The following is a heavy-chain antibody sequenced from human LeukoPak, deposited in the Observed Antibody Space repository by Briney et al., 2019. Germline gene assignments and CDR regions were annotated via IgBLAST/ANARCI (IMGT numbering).Heavy chain of an antibody. CDR1: GGSNSSSSYY. J-gene: IGHJ3*02. CDR3: ARGSSPNDYDYVWGSARAFDI. Sequence: SETLSLTCTVSGGSNSSSSYYWGWIRQPPGKGLEWIGEINHSGSTNYNPSLKSRVTISVDTSKNQFSLKLSSMTAADTAVYYCARGSSPNDYDYVWGSARAFDIWGQGTVVTVSS. D-gene: IGHD3-16*01. V-gene: IGHV4-39*07. CDR2: INHSGST.